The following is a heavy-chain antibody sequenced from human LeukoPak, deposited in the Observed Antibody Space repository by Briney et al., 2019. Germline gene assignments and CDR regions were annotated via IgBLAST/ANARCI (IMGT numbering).Heavy chain of an antibody. CDR1: GGSISSSSYY. D-gene: IGHD3-10*01. J-gene: IGHJ4*02. V-gene: IGHV4-39*07. Sequence: SETVSLTCTVSGGSISSSSYYWGGIRQPPGKGREWIGRIYYSGSTYYNPSLKSRVTISVDTSKNQFSLKLSSVTAADTAVYYCAVLWFGGDYWGQGTLVTVSS. CDR3: AVLWFGGDY. CDR2: IYYSGST.